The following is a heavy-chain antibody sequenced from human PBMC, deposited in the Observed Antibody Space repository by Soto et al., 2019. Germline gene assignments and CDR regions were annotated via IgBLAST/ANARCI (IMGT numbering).Heavy chain of an antibody. CDR3: ARSPKPAWNWNYVGYYYYMDV. CDR1: GYTFTSYA. J-gene: IGHJ6*03. D-gene: IGHD1-7*01. V-gene: IGHV1-3*01. Sequence: GASVKVSCKASGYTFTSYAMHWVRQAPGQRLEWMGWINAGNGNTKYSQKFQGRVTITRDTSASTAYMELSSLRSEDTAVYYCARSPKPAWNWNYVGYYYYMDVWGKGATVTVSS. CDR2: INAGNGNT.